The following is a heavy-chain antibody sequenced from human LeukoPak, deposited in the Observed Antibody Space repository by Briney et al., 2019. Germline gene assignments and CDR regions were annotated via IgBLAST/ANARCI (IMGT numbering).Heavy chain of an antibody. CDR2: ISSSSSYI. CDR3: AIGMYTNYYDSSGYQDY. V-gene: IGHV3-21*01. CDR1: GFTFSPYT. D-gene: IGHD3-22*01. J-gene: IGHJ4*02. Sequence: GGSLRLSCAASGFTFSPYTMNWVRQAPGKGLERVSSISSSSSYIYYADSVKGRFTISRDNAKNSLYLQMSSVRAEDTAGYYCAIGMYTNYYDSSGYQDYWGQGTLVTVSS.